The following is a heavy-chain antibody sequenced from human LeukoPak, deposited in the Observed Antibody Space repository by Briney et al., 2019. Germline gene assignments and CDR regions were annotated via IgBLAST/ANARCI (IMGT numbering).Heavy chain of an antibody. V-gene: IGHV3-74*01. D-gene: IGHD3-22*01. CDR3: ARGATYYYDSSGYYFY. CDR1: GFTFSSYW. Sequence: GGSLRLSCAASGFTFSSYWMHWVRQAPGKGLVWVSRINSDGSSTSYADSVKGRFTISRDNAKNTLYLQVNSLRAEDTAVYYCARGATYYYDSSGYYFYWGQGTLVTVSS. CDR2: INSDGSST. J-gene: IGHJ4*02.